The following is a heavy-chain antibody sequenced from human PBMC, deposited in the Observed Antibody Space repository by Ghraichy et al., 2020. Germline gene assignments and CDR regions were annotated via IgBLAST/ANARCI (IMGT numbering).Heavy chain of an antibody. CDR2: LNIDGTTV. D-gene: IGHD1-14*01. V-gene: IGHV3-74*01. CDR3: VRSYKDGLRHFDY. CDR1: GFSFTDYW. J-gene: IGHJ4*02. Sequence: ETLSLTCAASGFSFTDYWMHWVRQTPGRGLEWVSHLNIDGTTVNYADSVKGRFTISRDNAKNTMYLQMISLTVEDTAVSYCVRSYKDGLRHFDYWGQGTLVTFS.